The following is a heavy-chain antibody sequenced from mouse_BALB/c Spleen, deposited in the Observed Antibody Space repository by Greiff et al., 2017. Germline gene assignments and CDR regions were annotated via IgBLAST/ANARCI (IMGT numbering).Heavy chain of an antibody. CDR2: INPYNGDT. J-gene: IGHJ2*01. CDR3: ARRGGNYGGFDY. CDR1: GYSFTGYF. D-gene: IGHD2-1*01. Sequence: VQLQQSGPELVKPGASVKISCKASGYSFTGYFMNWVMQSHGKSLEWIGRINPYNGDTFYNQKFKGKATLTVDKSSSTAHMELRSLASEDSAVYYCARRGGNYGGFDYWGQGTTLTVSS. V-gene: IGHV1-20*02.